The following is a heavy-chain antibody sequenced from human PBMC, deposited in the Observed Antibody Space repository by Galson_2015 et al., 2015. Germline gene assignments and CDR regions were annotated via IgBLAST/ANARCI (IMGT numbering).Heavy chain of an antibody. CDR1: GFTFSSYE. V-gene: IGHV3-48*03. J-gene: IGHJ4*02. Sequence: SLRLSCAASGFTFSSYEMNWVRQAPGKGLEWVSYISNSGSNIYYADSVKGRFTISRDNAKNSMYLQMNSLRAEDTAVYYCARVLGGWNGYWGQGTLVTVSS. D-gene: IGHD1-1*01. CDR2: ISNSGSNI. CDR3: ARVLGGWNGY.